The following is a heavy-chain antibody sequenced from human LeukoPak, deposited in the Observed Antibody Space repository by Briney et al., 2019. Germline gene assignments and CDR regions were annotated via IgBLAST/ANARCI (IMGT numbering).Heavy chain of an antibody. Sequence: PSETLSLTCTVSGGSISSSSYYWGWIRQPPGKGLEWIGSIYYSGSTYYNPSLKSRVTISVDTSKNQFSLKLSSVTAADTAVYYCARFPGPVRGGAFDIWGQGTMVTVSS. V-gene: IGHV4-39*01. CDR1: GGSISSSSYY. CDR3: ARFPGPVRGGAFDI. J-gene: IGHJ3*02. CDR2: IYYSGST. D-gene: IGHD3-10*01.